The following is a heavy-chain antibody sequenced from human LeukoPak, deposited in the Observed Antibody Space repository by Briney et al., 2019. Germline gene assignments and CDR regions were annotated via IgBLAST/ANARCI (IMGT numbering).Heavy chain of an antibody. CDR2: IVVGSGNT. V-gene: IGHV1-58*01. CDR1: GFTFTSSA. Sequence: SVKVSCKASGFTFTSSAVQWVRQARGQRLEWIGWIVVGSGNTNYAQKFQERVTITRDMSTSTAYMELSSLRSEDTAVYYCAADRAGSYLRFVYWGQGTPVTVSS. J-gene: IGHJ4*02. D-gene: IGHD3-10*01. CDR3: AADRAGSYLRFVY.